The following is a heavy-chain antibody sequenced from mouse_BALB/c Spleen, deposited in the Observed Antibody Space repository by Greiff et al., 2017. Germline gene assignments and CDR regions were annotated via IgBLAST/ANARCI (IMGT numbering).Heavy chain of an antibody. Sequence: VQLQQSGAELVKPGASVKLSCTASGFNIKDTYMHWVEQRPEQGLEWIGRIDPANGNTKYDPKFQGKATITADTSSNTAYLQLSSLTSEDTAVYYCAREGDYYGPFSYWGQGTLVTVSA. V-gene: IGHV14-3*02. D-gene: IGHD2-1*01. CDR2: IDPANGNT. J-gene: IGHJ3*01. CDR1: GFNIKDTY. CDR3: AREGDYYGPFSY.